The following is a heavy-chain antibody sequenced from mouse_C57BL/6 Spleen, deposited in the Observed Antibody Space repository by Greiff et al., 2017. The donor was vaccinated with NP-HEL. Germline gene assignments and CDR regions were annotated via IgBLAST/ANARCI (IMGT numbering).Heavy chain of an antibody. D-gene: IGHD1-1*01. CDR1: GFNIKDYY. J-gene: IGHJ1*03. Sequence: EVMLVESGAELVKPGASVKLSCTASGFNIKDYYMHWVKQRTEQGLEWIGRIDPEDGETKYAPKFQGKATITADTSSNTAYLQLSSLTSEDTAVYYCALSYGSSYWYFDVWGTGTTVTVSS. V-gene: IGHV14-2*01. CDR2: IDPEDGET. CDR3: ALSYGSSYWYFDV.